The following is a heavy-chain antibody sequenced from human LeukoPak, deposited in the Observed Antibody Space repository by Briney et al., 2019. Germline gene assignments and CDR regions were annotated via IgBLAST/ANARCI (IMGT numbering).Heavy chain of an antibody. CDR2: IYTSGST. Sequence: SETLSLTCTVSGGSISSYYWSWIRQPAGKGLEWIGRIYTSGSTNYNPSLKSRVTMSVDTSKNQFSLKLSSMTAADTAVYYCARGHTMIVGQYYFDYWGQGTLVTVSS. V-gene: IGHV4-4*07. CDR3: ARGHTMIVGQYYFDY. D-gene: IGHD3-22*01. J-gene: IGHJ4*02. CDR1: GGSISSYY.